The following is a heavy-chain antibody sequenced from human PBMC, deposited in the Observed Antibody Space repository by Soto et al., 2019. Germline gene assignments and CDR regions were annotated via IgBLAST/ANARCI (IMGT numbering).Heavy chain of an antibody. J-gene: IGHJ4*02. V-gene: IGHV3-33*01. Sequence: GGSLRLSCAASGFTFSKYGMHWVRQAPGKGLEWVALIWNDGIRKVYVDSVKGRFTISRDNSKNTLDLQMDNLRDEDTAVYYCARDDDNDANALDYWGPGTLVTVSS. CDR3: ARDDDNDANALDY. CDR1: GFTFSKYG. CDR2: IWNDGIRK.